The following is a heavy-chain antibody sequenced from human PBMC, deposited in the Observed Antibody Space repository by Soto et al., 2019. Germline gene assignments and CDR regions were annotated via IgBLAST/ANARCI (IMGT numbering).Heavy chain of an antibody. J-gene: IGHJ4*02. V-gene: IGHV3-33*01. Sequence: GGSLRLSCAASGFTFSKYGMHWVRQAPGKGLEWVALIWNDGIRKVYVDSVKGRFTISRDNSKNTLDLQMDNLRDEDTAVYYCARDDDNDANALDYWGPGTLVTVSS. CDR3: ARDDDNDANALDY. CDR1: GFTFSKYG. CDR2: IWNDGIRK.